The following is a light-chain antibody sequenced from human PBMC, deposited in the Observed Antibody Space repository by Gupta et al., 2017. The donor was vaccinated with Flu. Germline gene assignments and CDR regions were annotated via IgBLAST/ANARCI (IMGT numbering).Light chain of an antibody. CDR1: SSNTGNNY. Sequence: QSVLPQPPSVSAAPGQTVTISCPGSSSNTGNNYVSWYQQHPGTAPTPLIYENDKRPSGIPDRYSGSKSGTSATLGISGLQTGDEADYYCGTWDSGVGAVVFGGGTKLTVL. CDR2: END. J-gene: IGLJ2*01. CDR3: GTWDSGVGAVV. V-gene: IGLV1-51*02.